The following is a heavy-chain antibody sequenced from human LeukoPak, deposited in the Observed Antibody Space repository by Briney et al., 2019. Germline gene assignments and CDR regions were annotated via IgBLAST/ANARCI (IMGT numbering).Heavy chain of an antibody. Sequence: SETLSLTCAVYGGSFNDYFWTWIRQPPGKGLEWVGEVYNGGSTNYNPSLKSRVIISVDTSKNQFSLRLSSVTAADTAVYYCARGRLGSVVFEGYYYFMDVWGKGTTVTVSS. J-gene: IGHJ6*03. V-gene: IGHV4-34*01. CDR3: ARGRLGSVVFEGYYYFMDV. D-gene: IGHD3-22*01. CDR2: VYNGGST. CDR1: GGSFNDYF.